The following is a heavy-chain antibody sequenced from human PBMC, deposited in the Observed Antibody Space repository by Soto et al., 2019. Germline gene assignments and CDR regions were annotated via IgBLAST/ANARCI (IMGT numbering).Heavy chain of an antibody. CDR1: GYTLRGYS. J-gene: IGHJ6*03. CDR2: ISGSDSTI. CDR3: AKLIPSGPWGLYYYMDV. D-gene: IGHD3-10*01. Sequence: GGSLRLSCAASGYTLRGYSMSWVRQAPGKGLEWISYISGSDSTIYYADSVRGRFTISRDIAKNSLYLQMKSLRAEDTAVYFCAKLIPSGPWGLYYYMDVWGKGTTVTVSS. V-gene: IGHV3-48*01.